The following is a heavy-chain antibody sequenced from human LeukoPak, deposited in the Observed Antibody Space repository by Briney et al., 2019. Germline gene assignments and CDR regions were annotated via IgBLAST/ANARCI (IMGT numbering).Heavy chain of an antibody. J-gene: IGHJ4*02. D-gene: IGHD2-21*02. Sequence: SQTLSLTCTVSGGSISSGGYYWSWIRQHPGKGLEWIVYIYYSGRNYYNPSLKSRVTISVNTSKNQFSLKLSSVTAADTTVYYCERRFGDYLWDYWGQGTLVTVSS. CDR1: GGSISSGGYY. V-gene: IGHV4-31*03. CDR2: IYYSGRN. CDR3: ERRFGDYLWDY.